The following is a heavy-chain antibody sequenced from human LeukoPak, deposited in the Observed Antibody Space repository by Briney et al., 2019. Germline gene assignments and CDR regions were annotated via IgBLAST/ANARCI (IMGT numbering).Heavy chain of an antibody. CDR2: GGST. CDR3: AKDIYYYDSSGNDAFDI. V-gene: IGHV3-23*01. Sequence: GGSTYYAASVKGRFTISRDNSKNMLYLQMNSLRAEDTAVCYCAKDIYYYDSSGNDAFDIWGQGTMVTVSS. D-gene: IGHD3-22*01. J-gene: IGHJ3*02.